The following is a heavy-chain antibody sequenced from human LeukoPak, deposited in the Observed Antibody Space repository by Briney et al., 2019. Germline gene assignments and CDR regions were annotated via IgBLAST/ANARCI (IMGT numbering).Heavy chain of an antibody. V-gene: IGHV3-33*08. CDR1: GFTFSSYW. Sequence: HPGGSLRLSCAASGFTFSSYWMHWVRQAPGKGLEWVALIWYDGINEYYADSVKGRFSISRDDSKNTLYLQMNSLRAEDTAVYYCVRDKGSSWGEKYYFDYWGQGTLVAVSS. CDR2: IWYDGINE. CDR3: VRDKGSSWGEKYYFDY. J-gene: IGHJ4*02. D-gene: IGHD6-13*01.